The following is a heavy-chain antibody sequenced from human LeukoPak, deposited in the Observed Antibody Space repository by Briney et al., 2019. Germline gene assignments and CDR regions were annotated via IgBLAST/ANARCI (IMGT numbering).Heavy chain of an antibody. CDR3: AREPTTVAASYFDY. J-gene: IGHJ4*02. CDR1: GYSISSGYY. V-gene: IGHV4-38-2*02. Sequence: SETLSLTCTVSGYSISSGYYWGRIRQPPGKGLEWIGSIYHSGSTYYNPSLKSRVTISVDTSKNQFSLKLSSVTAADTAVYYCAREPTTVAASYFDYWGQGTLVTVSS. CDR2: IYHSGST. D-gene: IGHD4-23*01.